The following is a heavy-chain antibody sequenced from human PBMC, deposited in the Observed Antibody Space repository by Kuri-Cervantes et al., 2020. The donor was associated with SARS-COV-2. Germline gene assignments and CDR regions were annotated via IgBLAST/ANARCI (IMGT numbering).Heavy chain of an antibody. CDR2: ISYDGSNT. J-gene: IGHJ3*02. Sequence: GESLKISCAASGFTFSSYAMHWVRQAPGKGLEWVAVISYDGSNTYYADSVRGRFTISRDNSKNTQYLQMNSLRAEDTAVHYCARVRALCGGDCYSANDAFDIWGQGTMVTVSS. V-gene: IGHV3-30-3*01. CDR1: GFTFSSYA. CDR3: ARVRALCGGDCYSANDAFDI. D-gene: IGHD2-21*02.